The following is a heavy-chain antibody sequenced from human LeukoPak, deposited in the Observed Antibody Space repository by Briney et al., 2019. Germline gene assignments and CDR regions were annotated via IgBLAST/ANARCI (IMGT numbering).Heavy chain of an antibody. CDR1: GGSISSSNW. Sequence: SETLSLTCAVSGGSISSSNWWSWVRQPPGKGLEWIGEIYHSGSTNYNPSLKSRVTISVEKSKNQFSLKLSSVTAADTAVYYCARYCSGGSCYSLYAFDIWGQGTMVTVSS. D-gene: IGHD2-15*01. J-gene: IGHJ3*02. V-gene: IGHV4-4*02. CDR3: ARYCSGGSCYSLYAFDI. CDR2: IYHSGST.